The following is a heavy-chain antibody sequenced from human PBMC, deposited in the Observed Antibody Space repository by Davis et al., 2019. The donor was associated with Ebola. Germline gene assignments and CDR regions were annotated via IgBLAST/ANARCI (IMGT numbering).Heavy chain of an antibody. V-gene: IGHV1-18*04. D-gene: IGHD3-3*01. CDR1: GYTFTSYG. J-gene: IGHJ6*02. CDR3: ARDPIFGVVITAQYYYYGMDV. CDR2: ISAYNGNT. Sequence: AASVKVSCKASGYTFTSYGISWVRQAPGQGLEWMGWISAYNGNTNYAQKLQGRVTMTTDTSTSTAYMELRSLRSDDTAVYYCARDPIFGVVITAQYYYYGMDVWGQGTTVTVSS.